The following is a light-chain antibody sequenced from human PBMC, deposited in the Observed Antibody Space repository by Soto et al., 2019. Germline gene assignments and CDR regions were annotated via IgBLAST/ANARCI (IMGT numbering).Light chain of an antibody. J-gene: IGKJ2*01. CDR3: MQTLQIPHT. CDR1: QSLLYRNGNTH. V-gene: IGKV2-28*01. CDR2: LGT. Sequence: EIEMTQSPLSLPVTPGEPASISCSSSQSLLYRNGNTHLDWYLQKPGQSPQLLMYLGTHRASGVPDRFSGSGTGTDFTLKISRVEAEDVGIYYCMQTLQIPHTFGQGTKLEI.